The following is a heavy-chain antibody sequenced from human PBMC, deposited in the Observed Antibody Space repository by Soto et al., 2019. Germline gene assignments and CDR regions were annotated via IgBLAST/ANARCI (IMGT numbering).Heavy chain of an antibody. V-gene: IGHV1-69*01. Sequence: QMQLVQSGAEVKPPGSSVKVSCKASGDTLSSPALAWVRQAPGQGLEWMGGIIIHYGTANYAQNFQGRVTITADASTSTSYPELSSLGLNATAVYYCARDREATLLIFEVWGQGTAVIV. J-gene: IGHJ3*01. CDR3: ARDREATLLIFEV. CDR2: IIIHYGTA. CDR1: GDTLSSPA. D-gene: IGHD5-12*01.